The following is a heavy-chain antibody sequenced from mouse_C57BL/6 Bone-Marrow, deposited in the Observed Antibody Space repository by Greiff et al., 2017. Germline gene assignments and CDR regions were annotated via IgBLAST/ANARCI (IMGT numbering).Heavy chain of an antibody. Sequence: VKLMESGPELVKPGASVKISCKASGYSFTSYYIHWVKQRPGQGLEWIGWIYPGSGNTKYNEKFKGKATLTADTSSSTAYMQLSSLTSEDSAVYYCARGLLRCYAYFDVWGTGTTVTVSS. CDR1: GYSFTSYY. CDR2: IYPGSGNT. J-gene: IGHJ1*03. CDR3: ARGLLRCYAYFDV. D-gene: IGHD1-1*01. V-gene: IGHV1-66*01.